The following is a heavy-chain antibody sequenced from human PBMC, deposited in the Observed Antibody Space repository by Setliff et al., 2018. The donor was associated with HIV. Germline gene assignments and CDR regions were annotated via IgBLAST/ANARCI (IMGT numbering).Heavy chain of an antibody. Sequence: GASVKVSCKASGYTFTSYGISWVRQAPGQGLEWMGWISAYNGNTNYAQKLQGRVTMTTDTSTSTAYMELRSLGSDDTAVYYCARDPYFWSGYKWFDPWGQGTLVTVSS. CDR2: ISAYNGNT. CDR1: GYTFTSYG. J-gene: IGHJ5*02. V-gene: IGHV1-18*01. CDR3: ARDPYFWSGYKWFDP. D-gene: IGHD3-3*01.